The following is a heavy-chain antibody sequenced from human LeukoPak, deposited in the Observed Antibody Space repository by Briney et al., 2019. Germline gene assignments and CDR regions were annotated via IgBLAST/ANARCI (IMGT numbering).Heavy chain of an antibody. Sequence: ASVKVSCKASGYTFTSYAMNWVRQAPGQRLEWMGWINAGNGNTKYSQKFQGRVTITRDTSASTAYMELSSLRSEDTAVYYCATTDPSAAAGEGSDYWGQGTLVTVSS. V-gene: IGHV1-3*01. J-gene: IGHJ4*02. CDR1: GYTFTSYA. D-gene: IGHD6-13*01. CDR3: ATTDPSAAAGEGSDY. CDR2: INAGNGNT.